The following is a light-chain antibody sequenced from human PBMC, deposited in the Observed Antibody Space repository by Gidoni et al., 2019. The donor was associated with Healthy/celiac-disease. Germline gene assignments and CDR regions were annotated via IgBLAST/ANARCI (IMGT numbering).Light chain of an antibody. V-gene: IGLV1-44*01. CDR2: SNT. CDR1: SSNIGSNT. Sequence: TPGQRVTISCSGSSSNIGSNTVNWYQQLPGTPPKLLIYSNTQRPSGVPDRFSGSKSGTSASLAISGLQSEDEADYYCAAWDDSLNGVVFGGGTKLTVL. CDR3: AAWDDSLNGVV. J-gene: IGLJ2*01.